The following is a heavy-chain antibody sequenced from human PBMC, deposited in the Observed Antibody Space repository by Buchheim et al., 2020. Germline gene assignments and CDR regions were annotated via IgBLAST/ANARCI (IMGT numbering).Heavy chain of an antibody. V-gene: IGHV3-33*01. CDR3: ARGQQQLVRYYYCGMDV. CDR2: IWYDGSNK. D-gene: IGHD6-13*01. Sequence: QVQLVESGGGVVQPGRSLRLSCAASGFTFSSYGMHWVRQAPGKGLEWVAVIWYDGSNKYYADSVEGRFTISRANSKNTLYLQMNSLRAEDTAVYYCARGQQQLVRYYYCGMDVWGQGTT. J-gene: IGHJ6*02. CDR1: GFTFSSYG.